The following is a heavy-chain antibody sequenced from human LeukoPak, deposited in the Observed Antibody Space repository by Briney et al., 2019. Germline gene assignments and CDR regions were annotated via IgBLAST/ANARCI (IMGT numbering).Heavy chain of an antibody. CDR2: ITSSSSYI. J-gene: IGHJ6*02. CDR1: GFTFSSYG. V-gene: IGHV3-21*01. D-gene: IGHD2-15*01. CDR3: AKRGSYLYGMDV. Sequence: SGRFLRLSCAASGFTFSSYGMSCVRQAPGKWLELVSSITSSSSYIYYPASVKGPFTISRYNAKNSLYLQINTLRAEDTAVYYCAKRGSYLYGMDVGGQGTTVTVS.